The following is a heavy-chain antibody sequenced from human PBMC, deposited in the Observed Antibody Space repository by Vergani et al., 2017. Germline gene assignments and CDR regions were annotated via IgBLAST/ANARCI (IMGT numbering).Heavy chain of an antibody. V-gene: IGHV4-39*01. D-gene: IGHD6-13*01. J-gene: IGHJ4*02. CDR2: LNYSGST. CDR1: GGSISSSSYY. Sequence: QLQLQESGPGLVKPSETLSLTCTVSGGSISSSSYYWGWIRQPPGKGLEWIGSLNYSGSTYYNPSLKSRVTISVATSKNQFSLKLSSVTAADTAVYYCARRGIAAPIDYWGQGTLVTVSS. CDR3: ARRGIAAPIDY.